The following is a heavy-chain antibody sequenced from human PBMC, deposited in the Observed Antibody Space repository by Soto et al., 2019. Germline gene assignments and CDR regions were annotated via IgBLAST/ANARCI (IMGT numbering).Heavy chain of an antibody. V-gene: IGHV3-21*01. D-gene: IGHD3-9*01. CDR1: GFTFSSYS. Sequence: GGSLRLSCAASGFTFSSYSMNWVRQAPGKGLEWVSSISSSSSYIYYADSVKGRFTISRDNAKNSLYLQMNSLRAEDTAVYYCAGRKGVLRYFDWLFPLDYWGQGTLVTVSS. CDR2: ISSSSSYI. CDR3: AGRKGVLRYFDWLFPLDY. J-gene: IGHJ4*02.